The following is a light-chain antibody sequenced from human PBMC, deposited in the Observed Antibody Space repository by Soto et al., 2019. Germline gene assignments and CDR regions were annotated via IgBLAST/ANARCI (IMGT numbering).Light chain of an antibody. CDR1: GSDVGNYKY. CDR2: EVS. Sequence: ALTQPASVSGSPGQSITISCTGTGSDVGNYKYVSWYQQHPGKAPKLIIFEVSNRPSGVSDRFSGSKSGNTASLTISGLQAEDEADYYCSSYTSISSLGVFGTGTKVTVL. CDR3: SSYTSISSLGV. J-gene: IGLJ1*01. V-gene: IGLV2-14*01.